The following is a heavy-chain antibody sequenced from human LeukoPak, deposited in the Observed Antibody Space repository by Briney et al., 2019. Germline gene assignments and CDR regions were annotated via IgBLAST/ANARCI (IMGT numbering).Heavy chain of an antibody. CDR3: ARGVAGSYYYYYMDV. D-gene: IGHD6-19*01. J-gene: IGHJ6*03. V-gene: IGHV1-18*01. CDR2: ISVYNGNT. Sequence: ASVKVSCKASGYTLTSYGISWVRRAPGQGLEWMGWISVYNGNTKNAQKVQGRVTMTTDTFTSTAYMELRSLRSDDTAVYYCARGVAGSYYYYYMDVWGKGTTVTISS. CDR1: GYTLTSYG.